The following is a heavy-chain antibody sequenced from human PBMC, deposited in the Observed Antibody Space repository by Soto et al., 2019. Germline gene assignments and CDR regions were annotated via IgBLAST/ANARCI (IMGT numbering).Heavy chain of an antibody. CDR1: GFSLSTSGVG. CDR3: AHSSPQDSSSWDYYYYYGMDV. J-gene: IGHJ6*02. V-gene: IGHV2-5*01. Sequence: ESGPTLVNPTQTLTPTCTFSGFSLSTSGVGVGWIRQPPGKALEWLALIYWNDDKRYSPSLKSRLTITKDTSKNQVVLTMTNMDPVDTATYYCAHSSPQDSSSWDYYYYYGMDVWGQGTTVTVSS. D-gene: IGHD6-13*01. CDR2: IYWNDDK.